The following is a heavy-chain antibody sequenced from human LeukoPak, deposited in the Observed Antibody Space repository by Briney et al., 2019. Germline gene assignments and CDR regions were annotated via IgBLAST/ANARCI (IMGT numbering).Heavy chain of an antibody. Sequence: GGSLRLSCAASGFTFSSYWMSWVRQAPGKGLEWVSLIYSDGTTFYADSVQGRFTVSRDNSKNTLYLQMNSLRAEDTAVYYCATDAYSASPQSAYWGQGTLVTVSS. CDR3: ATDAYSASPQSAY. CDR1: GFTFSSYW. V-gene: IGHV3-53*01. D-gene: IGHD1-26*01. CDR2: IYSDGTT. J-gene: IGHJ4*02.